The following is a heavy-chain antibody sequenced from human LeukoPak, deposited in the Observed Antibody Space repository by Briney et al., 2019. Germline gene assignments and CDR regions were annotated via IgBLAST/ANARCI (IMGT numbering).Heavy chain of an antibody. CDR1: GYTFTSYY. Sequence: ASVKVSCKASGYTFTSYYMHWVRQAPGQGLEWMGIINPSGGSTSYAQKFQGRVTMTRDTSTSTVYMELSRLRSDDTAVYYCARAHGSGSYYQGLDAFDIWGQGTMVTVSS. V-gene: IGHV1-46*01. CDR3: ARAHGSGSYYQGLDAFDI. D-gene: IGHD3-10*01. J-gene: IGHJ3*02. CDR2: INPSGGST.